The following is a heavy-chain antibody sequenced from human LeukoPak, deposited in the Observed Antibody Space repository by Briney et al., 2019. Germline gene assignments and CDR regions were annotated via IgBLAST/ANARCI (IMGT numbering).Heavy chain of an antibody. V-gene: IGHV3-33*01. CDR2: IWYDGSNK. CDR3: ATTAVDTPIILPPY. J-gene: IGHJ4*02. CDR1: GFTFSSYG. D-gene: IGHD5-18*01. Sequence: GGSLRLSCAASGFTFSSYGMHWVRQAPAKGLERVAVIWYDGSNKYYADSVKGRFTISRDNSKNSLYLQMNSLRVEDTAVYYCATTAVDTPIILPPYWGQGTLVSVSS.